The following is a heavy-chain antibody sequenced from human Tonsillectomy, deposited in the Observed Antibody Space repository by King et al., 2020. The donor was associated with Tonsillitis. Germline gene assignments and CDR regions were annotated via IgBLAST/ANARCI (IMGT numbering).Heavy chain of an antibody. CDR2: ISGSGGST. D-gene: IGHD2-21*01. J-gene: IGHJ2*01. CDR3: AKEGFGRAYCGGDCYRYWYFDL. CDR1: GFTFSSYA. Sequence: EVQLVESGGGLVQPGGSLRLSCAASGFTFSSYAMSWVRQAPGKGLEWVSAISGSGGSTYYADSVKGRFTISRDNSKNTLYLQMNSLRAEDTAVYYCAKEGFGRAYCGGDCYRYWYFDLWGRGTLVTVSS. V-gene: IGHV3-23*04.